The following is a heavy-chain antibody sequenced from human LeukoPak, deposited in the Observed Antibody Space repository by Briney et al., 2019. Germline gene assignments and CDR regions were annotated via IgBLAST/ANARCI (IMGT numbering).Heavy chain of an antibody. V-gene: IGHV4-39*07. Sequence: SETLSLTCTVSGDSFTSVTDYWAWIRQPPGKGLEWIATGDYSGGTYYNPSLESRVASSADMSKNQVSLQLTSVTGADTAVYYCARIYGLYQGAMDVWGPGITVTVSS. CDR2: GDYSGGT. CDR1: GDSFTSVTDY. J-gene: IGHJ6*02. D-gene: IGHD3-16*02. CDR3: ARIYGLYQGAMDV.